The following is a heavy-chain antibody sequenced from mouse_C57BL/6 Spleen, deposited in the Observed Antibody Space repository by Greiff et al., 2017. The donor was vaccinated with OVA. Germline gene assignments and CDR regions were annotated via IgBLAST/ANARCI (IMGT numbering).Heavy chain of an antibody. CDR2: IYPRDGST. CDR1: GYTFTSYD. V-gene: IGHV1-85*01. CDR3: APGSSYDYLDY. D-gene: IGHD1-1*01. J-gene: IGHJ2*01. Sequence: QVQLKQSGPELVKPGASVKLSCKASGYTFTSYDINWVKQRPGQGLEWIGWIYPRDGSTKYNAKFKGKATLTVDTSSSTAYMELHSLTSEDSAVYFCAPGSSYDYLDYWGQGTTLTVSS.